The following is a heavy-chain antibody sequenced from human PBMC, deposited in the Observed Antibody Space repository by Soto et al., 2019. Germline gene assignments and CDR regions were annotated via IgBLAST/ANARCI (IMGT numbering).Heavy chain of an antibody. CDR3: ARRRVFSFYRWFDP. CDR1: GGSFSGYY. V-gene: IGHV4-34*01. CDR2: INHSGST. J-gene: IGHJ5*02. Sequence: SETLSLTCAVYGGSFSGYYWSWIRQPPGKGLEWIGEINHSGSTNYNPSLKSRVTISVDTSKNQFSLKLSSVTAADTAVYYCARRRVFSFYRWFDPWGQGTLVTVSS. D-gene: IGHD3-16*02.